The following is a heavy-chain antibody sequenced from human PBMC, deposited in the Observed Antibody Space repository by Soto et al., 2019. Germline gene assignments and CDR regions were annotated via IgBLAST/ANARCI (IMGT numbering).Heavy chain of an antibody. D-gene: IGHD1-26*01. V-gene: IGHV3-30*03. CDR2: ISHVGSNK. J-gene: IGHJ3*02. CDR1: GLNFSTFG. Sequence: PGGSLTLSCAASGLNFSTFGINWVRQAQGHGLEWVAVISHVGSNKYSSASVEGRFTISRDNSKNTLYLQMNSLRAEDKAVYYCARAEFSGSYYLRAFDIWGQGTMVTVSS. CDR3: ARAEFSGSYYLRAFDI.